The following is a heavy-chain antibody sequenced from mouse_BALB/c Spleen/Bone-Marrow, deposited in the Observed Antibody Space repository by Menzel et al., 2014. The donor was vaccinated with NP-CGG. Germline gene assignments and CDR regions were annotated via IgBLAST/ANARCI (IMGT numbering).Heavy chain of an antibody. D-gene: IGHD2-1*01. V-gene: IGHV2-6*02. Sequence: VQLQQSGPGLVAPSQSLSITCTVSGFSLTSYGVHWVRQPPGKGLEWLVVIWSDGSTTYNSALKSRLSISKDNSKSQVFLKMNSLQTDDTAMYYCARNYGNYVGAMDYWGQGTSVTVSS. CDR2: IWSDGST. CDR1: GFSLTSYG. CDR3: ARNYGNYVGAMDY. J-gene: IGHJ4*01.